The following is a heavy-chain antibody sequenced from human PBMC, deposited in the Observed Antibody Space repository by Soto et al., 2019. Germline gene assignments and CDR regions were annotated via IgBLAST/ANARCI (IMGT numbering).Heavy chain of an antibody. Sequence: SETLSLTCTVSGGSISSGGYSWTWIRQPPGKGLEWIGYTYQSGSAYYNPSLKSRVTISVDRSKNQFSLNLTSVTAADTAVYYCARDYYGMDVWGQGTTVT. CDR3: ARDYYGMDV. CDR1: GGSISSGGYS. V-gene: IGHV4-30-2*01. J-gene: IGHJ6*02. CDR2: TYQSGSA.